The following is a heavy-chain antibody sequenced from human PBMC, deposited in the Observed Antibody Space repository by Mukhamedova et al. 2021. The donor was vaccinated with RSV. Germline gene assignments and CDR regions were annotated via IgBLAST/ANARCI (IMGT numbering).Heavy chain of an antibody. Sequence: GLEWVAVISYDGSNKYYADSVKGRFTISRDNSKNTLYLQMNSLRAEDTAVYYCARGPPYSSSEHYYYYGMDVWGQGTTVTVSS. D-gene: IGHD6-6*01. V-gene: IGHV3-30*04. CDR2: ISYDGSNK. CDR3: ARGPPYSSSEHYYYYGMDV. J-gene: IGHJ6*02.